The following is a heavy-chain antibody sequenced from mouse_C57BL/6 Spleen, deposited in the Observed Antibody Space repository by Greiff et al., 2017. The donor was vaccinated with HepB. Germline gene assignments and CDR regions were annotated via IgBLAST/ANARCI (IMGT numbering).Heavy chain of an antibody. J-gene: IGHJ1*03. Sequence: QVHVKQSGAELVRPGASVKLSCKASGYTFTDYYINWVKQRPGQGLEWIARIYPGSGNTYYNEKFKGKATLTAEKSSSTAYMQLSSLTSEDSAVYFCARSYYYGSRGYFDVWGTGTTVTVSS. CDR2: IYPGSGNT. CDR3: ARSYYYGSRGYFDV. D-gene: IGHD1-1*01. V-gene: IGHV1-76*01. CDR1: GYTFTDYY.